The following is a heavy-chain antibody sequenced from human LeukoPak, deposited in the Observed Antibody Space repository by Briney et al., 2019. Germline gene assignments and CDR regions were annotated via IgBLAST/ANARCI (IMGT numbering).Heavy chain of an antibody. V-gene: IGHV4-34*01. CDR3: ARLQVQDAFDI. D-gene: IGHD3-10*01. CDR1: GGSFSGYY. J-gene: IGHJ3*02. Sequence: SSETLSLTCAVYGGSFSGYYWSWIRQPPAKGLEWIGEINHSGSTNYNPSLKSRVTISVDTSKNQFSLKLSSVTAADTAVYYCARLQVQDAFDIWGQGTMVTVSS. CDR2: INHSGST.